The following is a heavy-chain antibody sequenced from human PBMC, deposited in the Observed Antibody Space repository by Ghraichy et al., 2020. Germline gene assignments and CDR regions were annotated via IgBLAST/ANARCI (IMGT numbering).Heavy chain of an antibody. D-gene: IGHD3-22*01. CDR2: IYYSGST. J-gene: IGHJ5*02. CDR3: AKVSYYYDTSGYRGWFDP. Sequence: SETLSLTCTVSGGSISSSSYYWVWIRQPPGKGLEWIGTIYYSGSTYYNPSLRSRVTISVDTSKNQFSLKLSSVTAADTAVYYCAKVSYYYDTSGYRGWFDPWGQGTLVTVSS. CDR1: GGSISSSSYY. V-gene: IGHV4-39*01.